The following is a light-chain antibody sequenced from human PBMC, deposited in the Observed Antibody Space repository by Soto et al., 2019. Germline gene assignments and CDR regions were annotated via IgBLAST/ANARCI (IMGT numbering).Light chain of an antibody. CDR1: QSVSSY. J-gene: IGKJ1*01. CDR2: GAS. V-gene: IGKV3-15*01. CDR3: QQYNNWST. Sequence: EIVLTQSPATLSLSPGERATLSCRASQSVSSYLAWYQQKPGQAPRLLIYGASTRATGIPARFSGSGSGTEFTLTISSLQSEDFAVYYCQQYNNWSTFGQGTKVDIK.